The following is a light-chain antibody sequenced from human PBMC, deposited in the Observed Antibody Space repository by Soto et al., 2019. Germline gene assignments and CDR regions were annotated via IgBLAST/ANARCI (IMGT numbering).Light chain of an antibody. J-gene: IGLJ1*01. Sequence: QSALTQPASVSGSPGQSITISCTGTSSDVGGYNYVSWYQQHPGKAPKLMIYDVSNRPSGVSNRFSGSKSGNTASLTISGLQAEDEADYYCSSCTSSTTSSFGTGTKVTVL. V-gene: IGLV2-14*03. CDR2: DVS. CDR3: SSCTSSTTSS. CDR1: SSDVGGYNY.